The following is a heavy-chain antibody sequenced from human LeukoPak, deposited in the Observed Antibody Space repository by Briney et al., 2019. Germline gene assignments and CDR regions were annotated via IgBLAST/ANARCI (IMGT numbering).Heavy chain of an antibody. CDR1: GDSINSGVSY. V-gene: IGHV4-39*01. J-gene: IGHJ4*02. Sequence: SETLSLTCSVSGDSINSGVSYWAWIRHPPGKGLEWIGTIYYSGSAGSTHYNPSLKSRVTISVDTSKNQFSLNLSSVTAADTAIYYCARHLYDKNGCHLDSWGKGIMVTVSS. CDR2: IYYSGSAGST. D-gene: IGHD3-22*01. CDR3: ARHLYDKNGCHLDS.